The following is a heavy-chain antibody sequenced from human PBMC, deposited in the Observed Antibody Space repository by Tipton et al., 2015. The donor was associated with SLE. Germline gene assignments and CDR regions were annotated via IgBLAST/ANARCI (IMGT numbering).Heavy chain of an antibody. CDR3: AGGGYNFWSAEFDP. J-gene: IGHJ5*02. CDR2: NYSDGSST. CDR1: GFTFSSYW. Sequence: SLRLSCVGSGFTFSSYWMHWVRQAPGKGLVWVSRNYSDGSSTNYADSVKGRFTISRDNAKNTLYLQMNRLRAEDTAVYYCAGGGYNFWSAEFDPWGQGTLVTVSS. V-gene: IGHV3-74*01. D-gene: IGHD3-3*01.